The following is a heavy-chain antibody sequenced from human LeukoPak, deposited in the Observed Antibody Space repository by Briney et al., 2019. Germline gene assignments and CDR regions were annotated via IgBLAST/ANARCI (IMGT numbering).Heavy chain of an antibody. CDR3: ARDPGYGLGVDYGDY. D-gene: IGHD3-10*01. Sequence: GGSLRPSCAASGFTVSGNYMSWVRQAPGKGLEWLSVIHRGGNTYYADSVKGRFTISRDSSKNTVFLQMDSLRAEDTAVYYCARDPGYGLGVDYGDYWGQGTLVTVSS. V-gene: IGHV3-66*01. CDR2: IHRGGNT. J-gene: IGHJ4*02. CDR1: GFTVSGNY.